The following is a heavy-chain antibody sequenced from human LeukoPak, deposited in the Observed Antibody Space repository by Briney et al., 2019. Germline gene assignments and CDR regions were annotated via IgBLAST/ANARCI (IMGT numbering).Heavy chain of an antibody. CDR1: GYTLTELS. CDR2: FDPEDGET. D-gene: IGHD3-22*01. CDR3: ATPRDDSSGYSHNFDY. Sequence: ASVKVSCKVSGYTLTELSMHWVRQAPGKGLGWMGGFDPEDGETIYAQKFQGRVTMTEDTSTDTTYMELSSLRSEDTAVYYCATPRDDSSGYSHNFDYWGQGTLVTVSS. V-gene: IGHV1-24*01. J-gene: IGHJ4*02.